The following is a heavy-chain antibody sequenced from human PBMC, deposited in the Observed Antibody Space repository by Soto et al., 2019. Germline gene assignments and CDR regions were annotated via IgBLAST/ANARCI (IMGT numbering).Heavy chain of an antibody. D-gene: IGHD3-22*01. CDR3: THDKGPAWQIYFFDN. J-gene: IGHJ4*01. CDR2: INPKSGGT. Sequence: GASVKVSCKASGYTFTGYYIHWVRQAPGKEQEWMGWINPKSGGTSYAQQFQGGVTMTRDPLYLHMISLKSEDTAVYFCTHDKGPAWQIYFFDNWGHGTLVTVS. V-gene: IGHV1-2*02. CDR1: GYTFTGYY.